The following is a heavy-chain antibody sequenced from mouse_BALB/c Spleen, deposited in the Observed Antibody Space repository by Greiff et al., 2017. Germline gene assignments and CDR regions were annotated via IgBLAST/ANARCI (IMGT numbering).Heavy chain of an antibody. CDR3: ARRYYKGAMDY. CDR1: GFTFSSYG. CDR2: ISSGGSYT. J-gene: IGHJ4*01. V-gene: IGHV5-6*01. D-gene: IGHD2-12*01. Sequence: EVHLVESGGDLVKPGGSLKLSCAASGFTFSSYGMSWVRQTPDKRLEWVATISSGGSYTYYPDSVKGRFTISRDNAKNTLYLQMSSLKSEDTAMYYCARRYYKGAMDYWGQGTSVTVSS.